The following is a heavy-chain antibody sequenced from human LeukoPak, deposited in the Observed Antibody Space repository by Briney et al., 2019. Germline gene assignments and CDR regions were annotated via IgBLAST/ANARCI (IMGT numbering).Heavy chain of an antibody. Sequence: GRSLRLSCAASGFTFSSYDMHWVRQAPGKGLEWVAVISFDGSNKYCADSVKGRFTISRDDSKNTLYLQMNSLRAENTAVYYCARDIESGYFDYWGQGTLVTVSS. V-gene: IGHV3-33*01. CDR3: ARDIESGYFDY. D-gene: IGHD3-16*02. CDR1: GFTFSSYD. CDR2: ISFDGSNK. J-gene: IGHJ4*02.